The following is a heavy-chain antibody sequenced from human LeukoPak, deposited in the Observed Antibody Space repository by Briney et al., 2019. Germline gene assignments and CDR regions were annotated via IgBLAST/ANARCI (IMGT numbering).Heavy chain of an antibody. CDR2: ISSSSSYI. CDR3: ARGEGIAVAVLTRY. Sequence: KTGGSLRLSCAASGFTFSSYSMNWVRQAPGKGLEWVSSISSSSSYIYYADSVKGRFTISRDNAKNSLYLQMNSLRAEDTAVYYCARGEGIAVAVLTRYWGQGTLVTVSS. V-gene: IGHV3-21*01. D-gene: IGHD6-19*01. J-gene: IGHJ4*02. CDR1: GFTFSSYS.